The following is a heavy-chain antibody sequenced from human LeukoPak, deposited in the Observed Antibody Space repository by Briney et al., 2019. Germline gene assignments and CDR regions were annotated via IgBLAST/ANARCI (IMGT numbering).Heavy chain of an antibody. D-gene: IGHD6-19*01. CDR1: GGSFSGYY. CDR2: INHSGST. J-gene: IGHJ5*02. V-gene: IGHV4-34*01. CDR3: ARAWAVANNWFDP. Sequence: SETLSLTCAVYGGSFSGYYWSWIRQPPGKGLEWIGEINHSGSTNYNPSLKSRVTISVDTSKNQFSLKLSSVTAADTAVYYCARAWAVANNWFDPWGQGTLVTVSP.